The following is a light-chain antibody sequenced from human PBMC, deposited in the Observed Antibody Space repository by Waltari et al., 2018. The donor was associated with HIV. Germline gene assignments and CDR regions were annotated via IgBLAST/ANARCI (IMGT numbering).Light chain of an antibody. Sequence: QSVLTQPPSVSGTPGQRVTISCSGASSHIGRNTVHWFQLHPGTAPKLLIYTDNQRPSGVPDRFSGSKSGTSASLAISGLQSEDEADYFCAAWDDSLNGLWVFGGGTKLTVL. V-gene: IGLV1-44*01. CDR1: SSHIGRNT. J-gene: IGLJ3*02. CDR3: AAWDDSLNGLWV. CDR2: TDN.